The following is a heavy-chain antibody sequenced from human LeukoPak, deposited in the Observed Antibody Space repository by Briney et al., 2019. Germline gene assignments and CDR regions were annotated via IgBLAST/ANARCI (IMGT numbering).Heavy chain of an antibody. CDR1: GYSFPSYW. J-gene: IGHJ4*02. CDR2: IYPGDSDT. CDR3: ARLRGSGTYYKILDY. V-gene: IGHV5-51*01. Sequence: NHEKPLNISCKCSGYSFPSYWIGWVRQVRGKRLEWMGIIYPGDSDTSYSPSLQGQVTISADKSIITAYLQWSSLKASDTVMYYCARLRGSGTYYKILDYWGQETVVSVSS. D-gene: IGHD3-10*01.